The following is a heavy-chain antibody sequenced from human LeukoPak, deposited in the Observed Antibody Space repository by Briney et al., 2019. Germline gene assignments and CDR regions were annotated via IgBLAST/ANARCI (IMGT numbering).Heavy chain of an antibody. CDR3: ARDYSGYADDY. V-gene: IGHV1-69*04. D-gene: IGHD5-12*01. CDR2: IIPILGIA. CDR1: GYTFTGYY. Sequence: SVKVSCKASGYTFTGYYMHWVRQAPGQGLEWMGRIIPILGIANYAQKFQGRVTITADKSTSTAYMELSSLRSEDTAVYYCARDYSGYADDYWGQGTLVTVSS. J-gene: IGHJ4*02.